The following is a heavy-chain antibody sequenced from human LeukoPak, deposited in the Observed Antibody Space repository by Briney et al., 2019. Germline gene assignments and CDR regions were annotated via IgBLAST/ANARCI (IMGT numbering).Heavy chain of an antibody. CDR1: GGSLSGYY. CDR3: ARQTTSGYLDY. V-gene: IGHV4-34*01. J-gene: IGHJ4*02. D-gene: IGHD3-22*01. CDR2: INHSGST. Sequence: SETLSLTCSVYGGSLSGYYWSWIRQTPGKGLELIGEINHSGSTTYYPSFKNRVTISVDTSKNQFSLKLSSMTAADRALYYCARQTTSGYLDYWGQGTLVTVS.